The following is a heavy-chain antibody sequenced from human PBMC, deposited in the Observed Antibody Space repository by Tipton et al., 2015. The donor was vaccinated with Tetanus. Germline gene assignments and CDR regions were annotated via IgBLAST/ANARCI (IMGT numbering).Heavy chain of an antibody. J-gene: IGHJ4*02. CDR2: INPNDSDT. D-gene: IGHD3-10*01. CDR1: GYIFTGFF. CDR3: VWLGNPGY. V-gene: IGHV1-2*02. Sequence: QLVQSGAEVKKPGASVKVSCKTSGYIFTGFFIHWVRQAPGQGLEWMGWINPNDSDTNYSQSFQGRVAMTRDLSTSTAFMELRALRSDGAAVYSGVWLGNPGYWGPGTLVSVSS.